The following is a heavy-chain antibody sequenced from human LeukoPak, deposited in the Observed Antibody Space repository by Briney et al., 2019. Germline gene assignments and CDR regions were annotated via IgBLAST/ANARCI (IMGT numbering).Heavy chain of an antibody. J-gene: IGHJ4*02. Sequence: GGSLRLSCAASGFTFSSYGMHWVRQAPGKGLEWVANIKQDGSEKYYVDSVKGRFTISRDNAKNSLYLQMNSLRAEDTAVYYCARDLGGYYDSSGYYYEGVGYWGQGTLVTVSS. CDR3: ARDLGGYYDSSGYYYEGVGY. CDR1: GFTFSSYG. V-gene: IGHV3-7*01. D-gene: IGHD3-22*01. CDR2: IKQDGSEK.